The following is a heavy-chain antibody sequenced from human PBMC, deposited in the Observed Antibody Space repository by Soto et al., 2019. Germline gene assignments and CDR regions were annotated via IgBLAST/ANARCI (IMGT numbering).Heavy chain of an antibody. CDR1: GYTFTRYD. V-gene: IGHV1-8*01. CDR3: ARLYCSSTSCYYY. J-gene: IGHJ4*02. Sequence: ASVKVTCKASGYTFTRYDINWVRQSTGQGLERMGWMNPNSGNTGYAQTFQGRVTMTRNTSISTAYMELSSLRSEDTAVYYCARLYCSSTSCYYYWGQGTLVTVS. D-gene: IGHD2-2*01. CDR2: MNPNSGNT.